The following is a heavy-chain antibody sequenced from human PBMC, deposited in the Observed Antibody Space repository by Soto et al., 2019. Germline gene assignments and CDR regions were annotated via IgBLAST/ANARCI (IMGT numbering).Heavy chain of an antibody. Sequence: GGSLRLSCAASGFTFSNAWMNWVRQAPGKGLEWVGRIKSKTDGGTTDYAAPVKGRFTISRDDSKNTLYLQMNSLKTEDTAVYYCTTGTGYYDFWSDEQGFDYWGQGTLVTVSS. CDR2: IKSKTDGGTT. CDR3: TTGTGYYDFWSDEQGFDY. CDR1: GFTFSNAW. V-gene: IGHV3-15*07. D-gene: IGHD3-3*01. J-gene: IGHJ4*02.